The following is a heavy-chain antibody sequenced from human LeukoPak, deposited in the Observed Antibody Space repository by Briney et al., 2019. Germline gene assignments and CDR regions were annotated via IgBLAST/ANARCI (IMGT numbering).Heavy chain of an antibody. CDR1: GFIFRNYW. CDR3: ARGYHSFDV. J-gene: IGHJ6*02. D-gene: IGHD1-26*01. Sequence: GGSLRLSCAASGFIFRNYWMHWVRQAPGKGLVWVARINQNGITTTYTDSVKGRFTISRDNSKNTLYLQMNSLRAEDTAVYYCARGYHSFDVWGQGTTVTVSS. CDR2: INQNGITT. V-gene: IGHV3-74*01.